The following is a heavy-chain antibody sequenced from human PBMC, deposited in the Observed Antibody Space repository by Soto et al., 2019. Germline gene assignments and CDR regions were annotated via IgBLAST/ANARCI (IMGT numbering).Heavy chain of an antibody. CDR3: ARDVTPKRDWNYVFPYNYYYYMDG. CDR2: ISAYNGNT. D-gene: IGHD1-7*01. CDR1: GYTFTSYG. Sequence: QVQLVQSGAEVKKPGASVKVSCKASGYTFTSYGISWVRQAPGQGLEWMGWISAYNGNTNYAQKLQGRVTMTTDTSTSTAYMEPSGLRSDDTSVYYCARDVTPKRDWNYVFPYNYYYYMDGWGKVSTVTVS. V-gene: IGHV1-18*01. J-gene: IGHJ6*03.